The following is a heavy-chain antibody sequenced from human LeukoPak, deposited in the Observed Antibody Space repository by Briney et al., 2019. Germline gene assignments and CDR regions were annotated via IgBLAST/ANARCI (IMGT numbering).Heavy chain of an antibody. Sequence: SETLSLTCAVYGGSFSGYYWSWIRQPPGKGLGWIGEINHSGSTNYNPSLKSRVTISVDTSKNQFSLKLSSVTAADTAVYYCARGQLWLSRNYWGEGTRVSVS. CDR3: ARGQLWLSRNY. CDR1: GGSFSGYY. CDR2: INHSGST. D-gene: IGHD5-18*01. J-gene: IGHJ4*02. V-gene: IGHV4-34*01.